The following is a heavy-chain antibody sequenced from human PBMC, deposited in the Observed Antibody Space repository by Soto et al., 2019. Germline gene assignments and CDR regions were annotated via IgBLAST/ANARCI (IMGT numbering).Heavy chain of an antibody. V-gene: IGHV3-23*01. CDR1: GFTFSIYA. D-gene: IGHD2-2*01. J-gene: IGHJ6*02. CDR2: ISASGGRT. Sequence: GGSLRLSCAASGFTFSIYAMSWVRQAPGKGLEWVSVISASGGRTYYADSVKGRFTMSRDNSKNTLFLQMNSLRDEDTPIYYCAKEVVIESAGRSHSYYYGLDVWGPGTTVTVSS. CDR3: AKEVVIESAGRSHSYYYGLDV.